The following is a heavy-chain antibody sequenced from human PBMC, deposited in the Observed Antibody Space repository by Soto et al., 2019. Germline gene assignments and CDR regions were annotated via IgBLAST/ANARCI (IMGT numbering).Heavy chain of an antibody. Sequence: GGSLSLSCAPSGFTFSSYAMKWVRQAPGKGLEWVTIISYDGSNKYYADSVKGRFTISRDNSKNTLYLQMNSLRAEDTAVYYCARDAARYCSGGSCPVPLDYWGQGTLVTVSS. CDR3: ARDAARYCSGGSCPVPLDY. CDR2: ISYDGSNK. D-gene: IGHD2-15*01. V-gene: IGHV3-33*08. J-gene: IGHJ4*02. CDR1: GFTFSSYA.